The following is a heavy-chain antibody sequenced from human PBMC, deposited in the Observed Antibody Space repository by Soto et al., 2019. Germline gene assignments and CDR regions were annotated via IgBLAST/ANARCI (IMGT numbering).Heavy chain of an antibody. D-gene: IGHD5-12*01. CDR1: GGTFNNYP. J-gene: IGHJ6*02. V-gene: IGHV1-69*13. CDR2: SIPIFGTA. Sequence: SVKVSCKASGGTFNNYPITWVRQAPGEGLEWMGGSIPIFGTANYAQKFRGRVTISVDESTSTAYMELSSLRSEDTAVYYCARGRGYSGDDHYYYFDMDVWGQGTTVTVSS. CDR3: ARGRGYSGDDHYYYFDMDV.